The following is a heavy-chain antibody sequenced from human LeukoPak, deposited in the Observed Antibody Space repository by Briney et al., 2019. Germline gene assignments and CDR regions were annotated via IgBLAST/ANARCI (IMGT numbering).Heavy chain of an antibody. V-gene: IGHV3-48*01. Sequence: GGSLRLSCAASGFTFSNYSMNWVRQAPGKGLEWVSYISRSSSIIYYADSVKGRFTISRDNAKNSLYLQMNSLRAEDTAVYYCARDRTGYSSDDAFDIWGQGTMVTVSS. CDR2: ISRSSSII. D-gene: IGHD3-9*01. J-gene: IGHJ3*02. CDR3: ARDRTGYSSDDAFDI. CDR1: GFTFSNYS.